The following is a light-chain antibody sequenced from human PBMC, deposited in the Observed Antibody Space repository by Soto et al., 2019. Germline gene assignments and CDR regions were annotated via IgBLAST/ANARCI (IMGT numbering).Light chain of an antibody. J-gene: IGLJ2*01. V-gene: IGLV2-8*01. CDR2: EVS. Sequence: QSVLTQPPSASGSPGQSVTISCTGTSSDVGGYNYVSWYQQHPGKAPKLMIYEVSKRPSGVPDRFSGSKSGNTASLTVSGLQAEDEADYYCSSYAGSYVVFGGGTKLT. CDR3: SSYAGSYVV. CDR1: SSDVGGYNY.